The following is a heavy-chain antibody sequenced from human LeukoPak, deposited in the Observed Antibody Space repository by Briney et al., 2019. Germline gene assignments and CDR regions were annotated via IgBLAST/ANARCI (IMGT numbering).Heavy chain of an antibody. CDR1: GFTFGDYA. J-gene: IGHJ4*02. CDR2: IRSKAYGGTT. CDR3: TTERGDY. Sequence: GGSLRLSCTASGFTFGDYAMSWVRQAPGKGLEWVGFIRSKAYGGTTEYAASVKGRFTISRDDSKNTLYLQMNSLKTEDTAVYYCTTERGDYWGQGTLVTVSS. V-gene: IGHV3-49*04.